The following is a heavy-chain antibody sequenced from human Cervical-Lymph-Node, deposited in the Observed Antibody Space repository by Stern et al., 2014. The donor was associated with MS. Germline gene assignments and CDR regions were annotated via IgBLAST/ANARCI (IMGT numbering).Heavy chain of an antibody. Sequence: QVTLRESGPTLVKPTETLRLTCTFSGFSLRTNGVAVGWIRQTPGKALEXLALIYWDDDKRYSPSLKSRLTITKDTSKNQVVLTMTNMDPVDTATYYCAHRRRYYGSGSYDYWGQGTLVTVSS. CDR1: GFSLRTNGVA. J-gene: IGHJ4*02. CDR3: AHRRRYYGSGSYDY. CDR2: IYWDDDK. D-gene: IGHD3-10*01. V-gene: IGHV2-5*02.